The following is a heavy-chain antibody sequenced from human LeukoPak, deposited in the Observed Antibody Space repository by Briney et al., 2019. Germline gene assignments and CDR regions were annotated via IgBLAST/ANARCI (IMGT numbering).Heavy chain of an antibody. Sequence: GASVKVSCKASGYTFTGYYMHWVRQAPGQGLEWMGRINPNSGGTNYVQKFQGRVTMTRDTSISTAYMELSRLRSDDTAVYYCASSGYCSGGSCYSAYYYYYYMDVWGKGTTVTVSS. CDR2: INPNSGGT. CDR1: GYTFTGYY. CDR3: ASSGYCSGGSCYSAYYYYYYMDV. D-gene: IGHD2-15*01. V-gene: IGHV1-2*06. J-gene: IGHJ6*03.